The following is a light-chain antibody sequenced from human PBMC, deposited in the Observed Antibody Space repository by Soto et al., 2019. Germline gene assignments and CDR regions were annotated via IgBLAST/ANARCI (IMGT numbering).Light chain of an antibody. J-gene: IGLJ2*01. CDR1: SSDVGGYNF. CDR2: DVT. Sequence: QSVLTQPASVSGSPGQSITISCTGTSSDVGGYNFVSWYQQHPGKAPKLMFYDVTNRPSGISNRFSGSKSGNTASLTISGLQAEDEAVYYCSSYTSTSTVVFGGGTKPTVL. V-gene: IGLV2-14*01. CDR3: SSYTSTSTVV.